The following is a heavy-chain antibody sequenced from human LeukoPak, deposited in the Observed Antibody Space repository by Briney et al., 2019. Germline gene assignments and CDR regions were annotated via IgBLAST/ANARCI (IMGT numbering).Heavy chain of an antibody. V-gene: IGHV3-30-3*01. CDR3: ARDRSANSRVYYFDY. CDR1: GFTFSSYA. Sequence: GMSLRLSCAASGFTFSSYAMHWVRQAPGKGLEWVAIIPYDGSIKYQADSVKGRFTISRDDSKNTLYLQMNSLRAEDTAVYYCARDRSANSRVYYFDYWGQGTLVTVSS. J-gene: IGHJ4*02. CDR2: IPYDGSIK. D-gene: IGHD4/OR15-4a*01.